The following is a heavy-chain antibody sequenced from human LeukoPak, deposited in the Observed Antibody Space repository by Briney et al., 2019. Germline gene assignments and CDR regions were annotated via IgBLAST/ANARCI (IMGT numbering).Heavy chain of an antibody. CDR1: GFTFSSYW. J-gene: IGHJ4*02. V-gene: IGHV3-7*01. CDR3: ARDWGYCSSTSCYVY. Sequence: PGGSLRLSCAASGFTFSSYWMSWVRQAPGKGLEWVANIKQDGSEKYYVDSVKGRFTISRDNAKNSLYLQMNSLRAEDTAVYYCARDWGYCSSTSCYVYWGQGTLVTVSS. CDR2: IKQDGSEK. D-gene: IGHD2-2*01.